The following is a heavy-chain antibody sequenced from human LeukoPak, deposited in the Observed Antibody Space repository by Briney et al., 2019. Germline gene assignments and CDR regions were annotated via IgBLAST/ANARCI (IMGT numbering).Heavy chain of an antibody. J-gene: IGHJ3*02. V-gene: IGHV3-30-3*01. CDR2: ISYDGSNK. Sequence: GGSLRLSCAASGFTFSSYAMHWVRQAPGKGLEWVAVISYDGSNKYYADSVKGRFTISRDNSKNSLYLQMNSLRAEDTAVYYCARDNDYGDFLAFDIWGQGTMVTVSS. CDR1: GFTFSSYA. D-gene: IGHD4-17*01. CDR3: ARDNDYGDFLAFDI.